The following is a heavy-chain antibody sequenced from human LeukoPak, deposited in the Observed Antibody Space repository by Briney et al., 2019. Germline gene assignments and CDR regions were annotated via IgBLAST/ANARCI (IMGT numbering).Heavy chain of an antibody. Sequence: ASVNVSCKASGYSFTGYAMHWVRQAPGQRLEWMGWINAGNGNTKYSQKFQGRVTITRDTSASTAYMELSSLRSEDTAVYYCARSRFRGAAEYFQHWARAPWSPSPQ. CDR3: ARSRFRGAAEYFQH. V-gene: IGHV1-3*01. CDR2: INAGNGNT. CDR1: GYSFTGYA. D-gene: IGHD3-16*01. J-gene: IGHJ1*01.